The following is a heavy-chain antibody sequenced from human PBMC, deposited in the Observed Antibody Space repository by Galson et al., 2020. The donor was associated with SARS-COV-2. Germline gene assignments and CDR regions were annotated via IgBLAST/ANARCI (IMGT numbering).Heavy chain of an antibody. V-gene: IGHV4-39*01. CDR1: GGSISSGSFY. D-gene: IGHD1-1*01. Sequence: SETLSLTCTVSGGSISSGSFYWGWVRQSPGKGLEWIGSVYHMGSTFHNPSLKSRVTLSVDVSSNQLSLKLRSVTAADTAVYYCARRKTGGRMWTMDVWGQGTTVTVSS. J-gene: IGHJ6*02. CDR3: ARRKTGGRMWTMDV. CDR2: VYHMGST.